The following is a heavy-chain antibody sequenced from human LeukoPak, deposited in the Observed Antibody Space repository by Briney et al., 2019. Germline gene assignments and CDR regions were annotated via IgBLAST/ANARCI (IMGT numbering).Heavy chain of an antibody. CDR2: ISYDGSNK. V-gene: IGHV3-30*01. D-gene: IGHD2-15*01. J-gene: IGHJ4*02. CDR3: ARGAPAAFDY. Sequence: PGGSLRLFCAASGFTFSSYAMHWVRQAPGRGLEWVAVISYDGSNKYYADSVKGRFTISRDNSKNTLYLQMNSLRAEDTAVYYCARGAPAAFDYWGQGALVTVSS. CDR1: GFTFSSYA.